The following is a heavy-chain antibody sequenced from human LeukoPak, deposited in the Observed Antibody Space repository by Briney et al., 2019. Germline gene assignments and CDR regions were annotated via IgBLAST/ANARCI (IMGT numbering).Heavy chain of an antibody. D-gene: IGHD2-2*01. CDR2: IYYSGST. J-gene: IGHJ3*02. Sequence: SETLSLTCTVSGGSISSSSYYWGWIRQPPGKGLEWIGSIYYSGSTYYNPSLKSRVTISVDTSKNQFSLKLSSVTAADTAVYYCARLEVVPATTSDAFDIWGQGTMVTVSS. CDR3: ARLEVVPATTSDAFDI. V-gene: IGHV4-39*01. CDR1: GGSISSSSYY.